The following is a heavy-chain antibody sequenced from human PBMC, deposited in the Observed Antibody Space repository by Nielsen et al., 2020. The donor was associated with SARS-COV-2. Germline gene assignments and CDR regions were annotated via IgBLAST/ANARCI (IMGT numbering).Heavy chain of an antibody. Sequence: GGSLRLSCAASGFTFKNYAMSWVRQAPGKGLEWVSGISWNSGSIGYADSVKGRFTISRDNAKNSLYLQMNSLRAEDTALYYCGAFMADYDAFDIWGQGTMVTVSS. J-gene: IGHJ3*02. CDR3: GAFMADYDAFDI. V-gene: IGHV3-9*01. D-gene: IGHD4-11*01. CDR1: GFTFKNYA. CDR2: ISWNSGSI.